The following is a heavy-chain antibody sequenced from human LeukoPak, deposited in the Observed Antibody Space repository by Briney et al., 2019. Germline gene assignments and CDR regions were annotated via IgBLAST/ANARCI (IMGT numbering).Heavy chain of an antibody. CDR3: AKDLGATRDGYNYHLPQI. J-gene: IGHJ3*02. CDR1: GFTFSSYG. Sequence: GRSLRLSCAASGFTFSSYGMHWVRQAPGKGLEWVAVISYDGSNKYYADSVKGRFTISRDNSKNTLYLQMNSLRAEDTAVYYCAKDLGATRDGYNYHLPQIWGQGTMVTVSS. CDR2: ISYDGSNK. D-gene: IGHD5-24*01. V-gene: IGHV3-30*18.